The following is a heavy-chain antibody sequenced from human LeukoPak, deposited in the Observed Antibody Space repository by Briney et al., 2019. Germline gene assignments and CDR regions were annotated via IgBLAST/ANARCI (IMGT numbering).Heavy chain of an antibody. CDR3: ATLESSGWYFDY. V-gene: IGHV3-23*01. CDR1: GFTFTTYA. J-gene: IGHJ4*02. D-gene: IGHD6-19*01. Sequence: GGSLRLSCAASGFTFTTYAMRWVRQAPGKGLEWVSGISDSDKSTYHADSVKGRFTISRDNSKNTLYMQINSLRVEDTAVYYCATLESSGWYFDYWGQGTLVTVSS. CDR2: ISDSDKST.